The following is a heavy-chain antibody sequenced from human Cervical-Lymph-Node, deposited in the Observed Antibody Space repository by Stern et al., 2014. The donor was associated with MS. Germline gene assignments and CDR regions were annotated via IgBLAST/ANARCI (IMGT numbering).Heavy chain of an antibody. V-gene: IGHV1-69*01. CDR3: ARGSRYHDFWTSYYGHFED. D-gene: IGHD3-3*01. Sequence: QVHLVQSGAEVKNPGSSVKVSCKVSGGTFDNHAINWVRQAPGQGLELMGATITLFETADDSQHCQGRVTIIADGPTSTVVMELNSLKSDDTAVYYCARGSRYHDFWTSYYGHFEDWGQGTLITVSS. CDR1: GGTFDNHA. CDR2: TITLFETA. J-gene: IGHJ4*02.